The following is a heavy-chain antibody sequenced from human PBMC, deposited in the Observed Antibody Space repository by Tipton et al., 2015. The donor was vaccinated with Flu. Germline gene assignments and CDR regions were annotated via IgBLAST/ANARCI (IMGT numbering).Heavy chain of an antibody. J-gene: IGHJ5*02. V-gene: IGHV4-61*01. CDR2: IYDSGST. D-gene: IGHD3-16*02. CDR1: GGSVSSRSYY. CDR3: ATTQFMLPLGGVVVHSPNWFDP. Sequence: TLSLTCTVSGGSVSSRSYYWNWIRQTPGKGLEWIGYIYDSGSTNYNPSLKSRVTISVDTSKNQISLRLISVTAADTAVYYCATTQFMLPLGGVVVHSPNWFDPWGQGTLVTVSS.